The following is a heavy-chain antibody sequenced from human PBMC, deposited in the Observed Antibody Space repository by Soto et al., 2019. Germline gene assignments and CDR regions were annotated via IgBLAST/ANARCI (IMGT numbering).Heavy chain of an antibody. Sequence: PSKTLSLTCTVSGGSISSYYWSWIRQPPGKGLEWIGYIYYSGSTNYNPSLKSRVTISVDTSKNQFSLKLSSVTAADTAVYYCARAGLEWLLPKYNWFDPWGQGTLVTVSS. CDR1: GGSISSYY. J-gene: IGHJ5*02. D-gene: IGHD3-3*01. CDR2: IYYSGST. CDR3: ARAGLEWLLPKYNWFDP. V-gene: IGHV4-59*01.